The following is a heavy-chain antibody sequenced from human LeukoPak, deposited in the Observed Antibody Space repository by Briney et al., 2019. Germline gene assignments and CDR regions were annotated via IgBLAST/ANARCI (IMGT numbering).Heavy chain of an antibody. CDR3: ANSIAAAGTPWFDP. CDR2: VSGSGGST. J-gene: IGHJ5*02. D-gene: IGHD6-13*01. CDR1: GFTFSSYA. Sequence: GGSLRLSCAASGFTFSSYAMSWVPPAPGKGLKWVSAVSGSGGSTYYADSVKGRFTISRDNSKNTLYLQMNSLKAEDTAVYYCANSIAAAGTPWFDPWGQGTLVTVSS. V-gene: IGHV3-23*01.